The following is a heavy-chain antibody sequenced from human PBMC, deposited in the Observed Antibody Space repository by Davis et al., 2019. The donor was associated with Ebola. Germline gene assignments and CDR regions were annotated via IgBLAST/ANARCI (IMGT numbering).Heavy chain of an antibody. CDR1: GFTFRSYW. V-gene: IGHV3-7*01. CDR3: ARASHLDY. J-gene: IGHJ4*02. Sequence: PGGSLRLSCAASGFTFRSYWMSWVRQAPGKGLEWVANIKQDGSEKYYVDSVKGRFTISRDNAKNSLYLQMNSLRAEDTAVYYCARASHLDYWGQGTLVTVSS. CDR2: IKQDGSEK.